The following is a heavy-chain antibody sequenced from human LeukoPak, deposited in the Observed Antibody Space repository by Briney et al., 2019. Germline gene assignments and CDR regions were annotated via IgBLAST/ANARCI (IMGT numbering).Heavy chain of an antibody. V-gene: IGHV4-59*01. D-gene: IGHD5-24*01. CDR2: IYYSGST. CDR1: GGSISSYY. Sequence: SETLSLTCTVPGGSISSYYWSSIRQPPGKGLEWIGYIYYSGSTNYNPSLKSRVTISVDTSKNQFSLKLSSVTAADTAVYNCARDRGRDGYNYRLDYWGQGTLVTVSS. J-gene: IGHJ4*02. CDR3: ARDRGRDGYNYRLDY.